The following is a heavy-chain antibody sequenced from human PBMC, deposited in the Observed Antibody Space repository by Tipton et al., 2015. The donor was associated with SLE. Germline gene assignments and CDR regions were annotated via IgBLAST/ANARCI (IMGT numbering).Heavy chain of an antibody. V-gene: IGHV4-39*01. J-gene: IGHJ6*03. CDR2: IYHSGST. CDR3: ARHVLSGVTMVRGVIPSWYMDV. CDR1: GGSITSGSYY. Sequence: TLSLTCTVSGGSITSGSYYWGWIRQPPGKGLEWIGSIYHSGSTYYNPSLKSRVTLSVDTSKNQFSLKLSSVTAADTAVYYCARHVLSGVTMVRGVIPSWYMDVWGKGTTVTVSS. D-gene: IGHD3-10*01.